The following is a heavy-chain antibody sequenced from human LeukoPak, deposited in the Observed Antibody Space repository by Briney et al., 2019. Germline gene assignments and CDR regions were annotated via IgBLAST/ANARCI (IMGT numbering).Heavy chain of an antibody. CDR2: IVLGSGNT. Sequence: GASVKVSCKASGFTFTSSAVQWVRQPRGQRLEWIGWIVLGSGNTNYAQQFQERVTITRDLSTSSTYLELSSLRSEDTAVYYCAALAGVQGLAYDPRDYFDSWGQGTLVTVSS. J-gene: IGHJ4*02. D-gene: IGHD7-27*01. V-gene: IGHV1-58*01. CDR3: AALAGVQGLAYDPRDYFDS. CDR1: GFTFTSSA.